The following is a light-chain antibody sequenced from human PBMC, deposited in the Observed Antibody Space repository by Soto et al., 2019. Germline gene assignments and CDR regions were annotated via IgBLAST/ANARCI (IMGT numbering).Light chain of an antibody. Sequence: QSALTQPASVSGSPGQSITISCTGTSSDVGSYNLVSWYQQHPGKAPKLMIYEGSKRPSGVSNRFSRSKSGNTASLTISGLQAEDEADYYCCSYAGSSTYVVFCGGTKLTVL. CDR3: CSYAGSSTYVV. V-gene: IGLV2-23*01. J-gene: IGLJ2*01. CDR2: EGS. CDR1: SSDVGSYNL.